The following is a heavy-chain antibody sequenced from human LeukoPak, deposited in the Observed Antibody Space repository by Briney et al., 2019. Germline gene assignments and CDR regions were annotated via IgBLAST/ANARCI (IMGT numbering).Heavy chain of an antibody. J-gene: IGHJ3*02. Sequence: SETLSLTCSVSGGSISSYYWSWIRQPPGKGLEWIGYIYYSGSTNYNPSLKSRVTISVDTSKNQFSLKLSSVTAADTAVYYCAREGVYYDILTGRRYAFDIWGQGTMVTVSS. CDR2: IYYSGST. V-gene: IGHV4-59*01. CDR3: AREGVYYDILTGRRYAFDI. D-gene: IGHD3-9*01. CDR1: GGSISSYY.